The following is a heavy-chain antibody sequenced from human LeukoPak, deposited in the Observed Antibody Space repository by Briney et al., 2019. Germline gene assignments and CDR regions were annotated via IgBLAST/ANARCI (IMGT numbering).Heavy chain of an antibody. Sequence: PSATLSLTCTVSGASISSTYSWGWIRQPPGRGLQWIGTIYYDGRAFYNPSLKSRVTILLDTSKNQFSLQLTSVTAADRAIYYCATTTLSVSLGSLWGQGILVSVSS. V-gene: IGHV4-39*01. CDR1: GASISSTYS. J-gene: IGHJ4*02. D-gene: IGHD1-1*01. CDR2: IYYDGRA. CDR3: ATTTLSVSLGSL.